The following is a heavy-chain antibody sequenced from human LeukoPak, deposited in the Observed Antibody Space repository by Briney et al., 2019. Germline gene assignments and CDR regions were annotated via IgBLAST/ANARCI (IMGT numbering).Heavy chain of an antibody. CDR1: GFTLTDQY. Sequence: GGSLRLPCAASGFTLTDQYMDWVRQAPGKGLEWIGRSRNKANSYSTEYAASVKDRFVISRDASGNLMYLQMYSLKIGDTAVYFCARDGGERGNSAFDVWGQGTEVTVSS. CDR2: SRNKANSYST. J-gene: IGHJ3*01. D-gene: IGHD3-16*01. CDR3: ARDGGERGNSAFDV. V-gene: IGHV3-72*01.